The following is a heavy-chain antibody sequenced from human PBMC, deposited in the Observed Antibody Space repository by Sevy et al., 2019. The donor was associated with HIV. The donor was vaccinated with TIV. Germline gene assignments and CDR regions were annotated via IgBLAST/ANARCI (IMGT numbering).Heavy chain of an antibody. V-gene: IGHV3-11*01. CDR1: GFTFSDYY. CDR3: ARDYCSSTSCYMYYYYYYGMDV. Sequence: GGSLRLSCAASGFTFSDYYMSWIRQAPGKGLEWVSYISSSGSTIYYADSVKGRFTISRDNAKNSLYLQMNSLRAEDTAVYHCARDYCSSTSCYMYYYYYYGMDVWGQGTTVTVSS. D-gene: IGHD2-2*02. CDR2: ISSSGSTI. J-gene: IGHJ6*02.